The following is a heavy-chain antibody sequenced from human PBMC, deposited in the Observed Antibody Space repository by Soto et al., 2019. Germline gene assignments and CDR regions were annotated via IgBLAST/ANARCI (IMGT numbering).Heavy chain of an antibody. V-gene: IGHV1-18*01. CDR3: ASTTTVTTNFDY. J-gene: IGHJ4*02. CDR1: GYTFTSYG. D-gene: IGHD4-17*01. Sequence: ASVKVSCKASGYTFTSYGISWVRQAPGQGLEWMGWISAYNGNTNYAQKLQGRVTMTTDTSTSTAYMELRSLRSDDTAVYYCASTTTVTTNFDYWGQGTLVTVSS. CDR2: ISAYNGNT.